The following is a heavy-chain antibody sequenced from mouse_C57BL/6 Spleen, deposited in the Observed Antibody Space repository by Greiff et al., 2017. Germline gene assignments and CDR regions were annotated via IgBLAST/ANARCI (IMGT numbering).Heavy chain of an antibody. D-gene: IGHD2-4*01. J-gene: IGHJ1*03. CDR2: IDPSASYT. CDR3: ARNDDDPYWYFGV. CDR1: GYTFTSYW. V-gene: IGHV1-69*01. Sequence: VQLQQPGAELVMPGASVKLSFKASGYTFTSYWMHWVKPRPGQGLEWIGEIDPSASYTNYNQKFTGKSTLTVDKSSSHDYMQLSSLTSEDSAVYYCARNDDDPYWYFGVGGTGTTVTVAS.